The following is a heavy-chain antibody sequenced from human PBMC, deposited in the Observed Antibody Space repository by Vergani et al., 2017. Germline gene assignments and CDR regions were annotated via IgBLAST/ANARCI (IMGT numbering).Heavy chain of an antibody. V-gene: IGHV4-34*01. CDR1: GGSFSGYY. CDR2: INHSGST. CDR3: ARVVIFGKGDYYYYYMDG. D-gene: IGHD3/OR15-3a*01. J-gene: IGHJ6*03. Sequence: QVQLQQWGAGLLKPSETLSLTCAVYGGSFSGYYWSWIRQPPGKGLEWIGEINHSGSTNYNPSLKSRVTISVDTSKNQFSLKLSSVTAADTAVYYCARVVIFGKGDYYYYYMDGWGKGTTVTVSS.